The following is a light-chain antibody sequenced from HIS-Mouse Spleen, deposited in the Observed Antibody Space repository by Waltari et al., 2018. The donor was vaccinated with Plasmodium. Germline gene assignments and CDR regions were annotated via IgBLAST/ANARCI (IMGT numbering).Light chain of an antibody. CDR3: QQYNNWSFT. Sequence: TQSPATLSVSPGERATLSCRASQSVSSNLAWYQQKPGQAPRLLIYGASTRATGIPARLSGSGSGTEFTLTISSLQSEDFAVYYCQQYNNWSFTFGPGTKVDIK. CDR1: QSVSSN. J-gene: IGKJ3*01. V-gene: IGKV3-15*01. CDR2: GAS.